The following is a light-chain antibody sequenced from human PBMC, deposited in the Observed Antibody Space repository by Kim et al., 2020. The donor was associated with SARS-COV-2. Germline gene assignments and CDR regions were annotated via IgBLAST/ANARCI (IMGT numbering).Light chain of an antibody. CDR1: SSHIGAGYD. CDR3: QSYDSSLSALYV. Sequence: VTISCPGRSSHIGAGYDVHWYQQLPGTAPKLLIYGNINRPSGVPDRFSGSKSGTSASLAITGLQAEDEADYYCQSYDSSLSALYVFGTGTKVTVL. V-gene: IGLV1-40*01. CDR2: GNI. J-gene: IGLJ1*01.